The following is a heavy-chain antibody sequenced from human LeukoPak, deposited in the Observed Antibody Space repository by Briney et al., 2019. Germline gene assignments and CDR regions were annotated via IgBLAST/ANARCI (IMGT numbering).Heavy chain of an antibody. D-gene: IGHD2-15*01. CDR2: ISGYKGNI. V-gene: IGHV1-18*01. CDR1: GYTFSDYG. J-gene: IGHJ4*02. CDR3: ARVGCSRGICDSSADY. Sequence: ASVKVSCKTSGYTFSDYGVGWVRQAPGQGREWMGWISGYKGNIKYAQNLMGRFTMAKDTYARTACMELRSLRADDTAVYYCARVGCSRGICDSSADYWGQGTLATVSS.